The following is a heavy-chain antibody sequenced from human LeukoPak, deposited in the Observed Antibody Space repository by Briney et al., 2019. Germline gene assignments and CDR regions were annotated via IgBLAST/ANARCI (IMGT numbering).Heavy chain of an antibody. CDR1: GGSISSGSYY. J-gene: IGHJ6*03. CDR3: ARDSRAYYYYYMDV. V-gene: IGHV4-61*02. Sequence: SETLSLTCTVSGGSISSGSYYWSWIRQPAGEGLEWIGRIYTSGSTNYNPSLKSRVTISVDTSKNQFSLKLSSVTAADTAVYYCARDSRAYYYYYMDVWGEGTTVTVSS. CDR2: IYTSGST.